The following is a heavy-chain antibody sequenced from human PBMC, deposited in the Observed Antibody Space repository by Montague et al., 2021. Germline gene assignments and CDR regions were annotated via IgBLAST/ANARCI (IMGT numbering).Heavy chain of an antibody. Sequence: SETLSLTCTVSGGSISSASYYWGWIRQPPGKGLAFIGFIYYNWTTYPNPSLKSRVTVSMDTSKNQFSLKLSSVTAADTAVYYCARSLYCRGGSCYSGFDPWGTGTLVTAS. J-gene: IGHJ5*02. CDR2: IYYNWTT. CDR1: GGSISSASYY. V-gene: IGHV4-39*01. CDR3: ARSLYCRGGSCYSGFDP. D-gene: IGHD2-15*01.